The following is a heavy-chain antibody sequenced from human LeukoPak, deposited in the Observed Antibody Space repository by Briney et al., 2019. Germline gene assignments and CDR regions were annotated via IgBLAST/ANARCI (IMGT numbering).Heavy chain of an antibody. V-gene: IGHV3-7*01. D-gene: IGHD1-26*01. CDR1: GFTFSRYW. Sequence: PGGSLRLSCAAAGFTFSRYWMSWVRPAPGKGLEWVANIKQDGSEKYYVDSVKGRFTISRDNAKNSLYLQMNSLRAEDTAVYYCAGSYYFDYWGQGTLVTVSS. J-gene: IGHJ4*02. CDR2: IKQDGSEK. CDR3: AGSYYFDY.